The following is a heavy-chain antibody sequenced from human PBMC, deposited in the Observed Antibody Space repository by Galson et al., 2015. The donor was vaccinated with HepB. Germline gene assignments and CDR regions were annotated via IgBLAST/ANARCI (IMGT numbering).Heavy chain of an antibody. CDR1: GDSVSSDSAA. D-gene: IGHD6-13*01. CDR3: ARGGSSSFNWFDP. CDR2: TYYRSKWYN. V-gene: IGHV6-1*01. Sequence: CAISGDSVSSDSAAWNWIRQSPSRGLEWLGRTYYRSKWYNDYAVSVKSRVTINPDTSKNQFSLQLNSVTPEDTALYYCARGGSSSFNWFDPWGQGTLVTVSS. J-gene: IGHJ5*02.